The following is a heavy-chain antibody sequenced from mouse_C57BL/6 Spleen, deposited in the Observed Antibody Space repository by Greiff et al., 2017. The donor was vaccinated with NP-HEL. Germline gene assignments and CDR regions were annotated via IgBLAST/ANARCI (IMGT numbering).Heavy chain of an antibody. J-gene: IGHJ1*03. V-gene: IGHV5-16*01. CDR1: GFTFSDYY. D-gene: IGHD1-1*01. CDR3: ARRTYGSSYWYFDV. Sequence: EVKLVESEGGLVQPGSSMKLSCTASGFTFSDYYMAWVRQVPEKGLEWVANINYDGSSTYYLDSLKSRFIISRDNAKNILYLQMSSLKSEDTATYYCARRTYGSSYWYFDVWGTGTTVTVSS. CDR2: INYDGSST.